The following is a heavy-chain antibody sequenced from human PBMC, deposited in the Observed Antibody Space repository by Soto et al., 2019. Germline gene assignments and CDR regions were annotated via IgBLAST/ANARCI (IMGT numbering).Heavy chain of an antibody. CDR1: GYTFTNYD. J-gene: IGHJ5*02. CDR3: ARGPFRRTWFDP. Sequence: QVQLVQSGAEVKKPGASVKVSCKASGYTFTNYDIHWVRQATGQGLEWMGWMNPDSGNTGQSKQFQGRVTLTRDTSISTPYMEMSSLRSEDTAVYYCARGPFRRTWFDPWGQGTLVTVSS. V-gene: IGHV1-8*01. CDR2: MNPDSGNT.